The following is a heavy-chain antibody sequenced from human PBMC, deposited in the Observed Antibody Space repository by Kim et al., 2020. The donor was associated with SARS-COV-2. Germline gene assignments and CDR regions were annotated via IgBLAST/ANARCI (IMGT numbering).Heavy chain of an antibody. J-gene: IGHJ5*02. V-gene: IGHV1-69*02. CDR3: ARTDEYYYDSSGPIPYNWLDP. CDR2: IIPILGIA. D-gene: IGHD3-22*01. CDR1: GGTFSSYT. Sequence: SVKVSCKASGGTFSSYTISWVRQAPGQGLEWMGRIIPILGIAHYAQKLQGRVTITADKPTNTAYMELSSLRSEETAVYYCARTDEYYYDSSGPIPYNWLDPWGERTLVAVSS.